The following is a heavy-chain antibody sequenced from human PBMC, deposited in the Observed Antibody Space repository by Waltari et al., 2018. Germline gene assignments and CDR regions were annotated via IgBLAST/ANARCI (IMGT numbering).Heavy chain of an antibody. V-gene: IGHV4-38-2*02. J-gene: IGHJ4*02. CDR1: GSSISRDYY. D-gene: IGHD4-17*01. Sequence: QVQLQESGPGLVKPSETLSLTCTVSGSSISRDYYWGWIRQPPGKGLEWIGSMSHTGNTYYNPSLKSRVTISVDTSKNQFSLKLSSVTAADTALYYCARDPKFGDHPHYFDSWGQGTLVTVSS. CDR3: ARDPKFGDHPHYFDS. CDR2: MSHTGNT.